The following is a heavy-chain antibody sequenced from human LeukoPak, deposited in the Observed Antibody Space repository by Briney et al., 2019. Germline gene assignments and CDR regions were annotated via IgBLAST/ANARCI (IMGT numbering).Heavy chain of an antibody. CDR3: ARGPPYCTNGVCFLFDP. V-gene: IGHV4-34*01. J-gene: IGHJ5*02. CDR1: GGTFSGYY. Sequence: SETLSLTCAVYGGTFSGYYWSWIRQPPGKGLEWIGSISYSGDTDYNASLKSRVTISAVTSKSQFSLKLSSVTAADTAVYYCARGPPYCTNGVCFLFDPWGQGTLVTVSS. CDR2: ISYSGDT. D-gene: IGHD2-8*01.